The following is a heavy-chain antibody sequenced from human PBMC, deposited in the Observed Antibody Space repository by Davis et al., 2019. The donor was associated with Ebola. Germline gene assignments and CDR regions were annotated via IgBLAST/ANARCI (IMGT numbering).Heavy chain of an antibody. CDR1: GFTFSSYA. J-gene: IGHJ4*02. Sequence: GGSLRLSCAASGFTFSSYAMSWVRQAPGKGLEWVSAISGSGGSTYYADSVKGRFTISRDNSKNSLYLQMNSLRADDTAVYYCANTKAYSSGFEDWGQGTVVTVSS. CDR2: ISGSGGST. D-gene: IGHD6-25*01. V-gene: IGHV3-23*01. CDR3: ANTKAYSSGFED.